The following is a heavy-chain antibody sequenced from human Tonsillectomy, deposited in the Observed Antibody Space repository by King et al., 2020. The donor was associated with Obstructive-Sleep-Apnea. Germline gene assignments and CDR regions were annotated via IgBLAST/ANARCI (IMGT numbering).Heavy chain of an antibody. V-gene: IGHV4-34*01. D-gene: IGHD2-2*01. J-gene: IGHJ6*02. Sequence: VQLQQWGAGLLKPSETLSLTCAVYVGSFSGYFWSWIRQPPGEGLEWIGEINHSGSTKYNPSLKSRVTISVDTSKNQFSLKLSSVTAADTAVYYCARDHATDSYYYGMDVWGQGTRVTVSS. CDR3: ARDHATDSYYYGMDV. CDR2: INHSGST. CDR1: VGSFSGYF.